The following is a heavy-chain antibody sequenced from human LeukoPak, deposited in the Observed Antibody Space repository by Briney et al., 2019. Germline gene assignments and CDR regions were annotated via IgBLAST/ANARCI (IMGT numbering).Heavy chain of an antibody. J-gene: IGHJ4*02. CDR3: ARELGRYYDSSGYHLPPFDY. CDR1: GFSFSTYG. V-gene: IGHV3-33*08. CDR2: IWYDGSNK. D-gene: IGHD3-22*01. Sequence: GGSLRLSCAASGFSFSTYGMHWVRQAPGKGLEWVAVIWYDGSNKYYADSVKGRFTISRDNSKNTLYLQMNSLRAEDTAVYYCARELGRYYDSSGYHLPPFDYWGQGTLVTVSS.